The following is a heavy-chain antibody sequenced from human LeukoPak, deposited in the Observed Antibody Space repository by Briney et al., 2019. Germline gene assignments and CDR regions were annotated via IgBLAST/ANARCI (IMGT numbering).Heavy chain of an antibody. D-gene: IGHD3-9*01. J-gene: IGHJ4*02. CDR2: IYYTGTT. Sequence: PSETLSLTCSVSGGSISIYYWTWIRQIPGKGLEWIGYIYYTGTTNYNPLFESRATISVDKSKNQFSLKLTSVTAADTAVYFCARGEDFERYYLAYWGQGTLVTVSS. CDR1: GGSISIYY. V-gene: IGHV4-59*01. CDR3: ARGEDFERYYLAY.